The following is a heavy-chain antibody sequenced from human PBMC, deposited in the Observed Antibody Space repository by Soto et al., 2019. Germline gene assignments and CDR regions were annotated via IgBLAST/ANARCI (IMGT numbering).Heavy chain of an antibody. Sequence: ASVKVSCKASGYTFTGYYMHWVRQAPGQGLEWMGWINPNSGGTNYAQKFQGWVTMTRDTSISTAYMELSRLRSDDTAVYYCAVTVVPAASSYYGMDVWGQGTPVTVSS. CDR1: GYTFTGYY. CDR2: INPNSGGT. CDR3: AVTVVPAASSYYGMDV. J-gene: IGHJ6*02. D-gene: IGHD2-2*01. V-gene: IGHV1-2*04.